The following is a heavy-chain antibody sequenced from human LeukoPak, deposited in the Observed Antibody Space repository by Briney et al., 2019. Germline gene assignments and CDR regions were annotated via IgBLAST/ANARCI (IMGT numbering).Heavy chain of an antibody. J-gene: IGHJ4*02. CDR3: ARETTVNHYGPFGY. CDR1: GYTFTSYG. Sequence: ASVNVSCKASGYTFTSYGISWVRQAPGQGLEWMGWISAYNGNTNYAQKLQGRVTMTTDTSTSTAYMELRSLRSDDTAVYYCARETTVNHYGPFGYWGQGTLVTVSS. V-gene: IGHV1-18*01. D-gene: IGHD4-17*01. CDR2: ISAYNGNT.